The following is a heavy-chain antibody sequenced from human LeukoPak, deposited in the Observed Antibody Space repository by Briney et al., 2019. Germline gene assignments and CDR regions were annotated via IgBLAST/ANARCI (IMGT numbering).Heavy chain of an antibody. D-gene: IGHD3-10*01. CDR3: ARFWGGASGSYWFDH. CDR2: IYPGDSTT. CDR1: GYSFDHYW. J-gene: IGHJ5*02. Sequence: GESLKISCQGFGYSFDHYWIAWVRQMPGKGLEWLGLIYPGDSTTRYSPSFEGQVTIAADRSGNNAYLQWTSLKPSDTANYYCARFWGGASGSYWFDHWGQGTLVTVCS. V-gene: IGHV5-51*01.